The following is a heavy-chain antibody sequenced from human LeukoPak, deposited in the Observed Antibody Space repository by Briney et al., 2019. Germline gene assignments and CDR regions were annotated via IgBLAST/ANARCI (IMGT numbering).Heavy chain of an antibody. CDR1: RYTFTSYG. CDR3: ARGPLFVVVPAATDY. V-gene: IGHV1-18*04. Sequence: ASVKVSCKASRYTFTSYGISWVRQAPGQGLEWMGWISAYNGNTNYAQKLQGRVTMTTDTSTSTAYMELRSLRSDDTAVYYCARGPLFVVVPAATDYWGQGTLVTVSS. CDR2: ISAYNGNT. D-gene: IGHD2-2*01. J-gene: IGHJ4*02.